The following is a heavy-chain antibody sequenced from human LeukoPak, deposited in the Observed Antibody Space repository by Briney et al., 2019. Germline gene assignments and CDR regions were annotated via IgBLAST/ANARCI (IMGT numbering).Heavy chain of an antibody. Sequence: GGSLRLSCAASGFTFSSYGMHWVRQAPGKGLEWVAVIWYVGSNKYYADSVKGRFTISRDNSKNTLYLQMNSLRAEDTAVYYCARDHRIAAAGSQMRTLGYWGQGTLVTVSS. CDR2: IWYVGSNK. J-gene: IGHJ4*02. D-gene: IGHD6-13*01. CDR1: GFTFSSYG. V-gene: IGHV3-33*01. CDR3: ARDHRIAAAGSQMRTLGY.